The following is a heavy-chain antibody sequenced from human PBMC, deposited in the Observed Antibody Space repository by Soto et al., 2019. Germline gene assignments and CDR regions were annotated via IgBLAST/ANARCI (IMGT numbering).Heavy chain of an antibody. CDR2: ISWNSGSI. D-gene: IGHD4-4*01. CDR1: GFTFDDYA. V-gene: IGHV3-9*01. J-gene: IGHJ6*02. Sequence: EVQLVESGGGLVQPGRSLRLSCAASGFTFDDYAMHWVRQAPGKGLEWVSGISWNSGSIGYADSVKGRFTISRDNAKNSLYLQMNSLRAEDTALYYCAKDRMTLTTGSYGMDVWGQGTTVTVSS. CDR3: AKDRMTLTTGSYGMDV.